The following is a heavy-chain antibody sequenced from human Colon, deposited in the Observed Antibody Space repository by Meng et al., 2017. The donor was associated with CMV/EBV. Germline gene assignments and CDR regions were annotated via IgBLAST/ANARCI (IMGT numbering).Heavy chain of an antibody. J-gene: IGHJ4*02. CDR2: INPNSGGT. CDR1: GYTFTGYF. D-gene: IGHD1-26*01. Sequence: QGQLVLLGAEVKKPGASVKVSCKASGYTFTGYFMYGVRQAPGQGLEWMGSINPNSGGTNYAQKFQGRVTMTRDTSINTAYMELSRLRSDDTAVYYCATVSGGDFDYWGQGTLVTVSS. CDR3: ATVSGGDFDY. V-gene: IGHV1-2*02.